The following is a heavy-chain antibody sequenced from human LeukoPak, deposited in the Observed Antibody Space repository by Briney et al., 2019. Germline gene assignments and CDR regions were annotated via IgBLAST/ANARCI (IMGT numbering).Heavy chain of an antibody. CDR1: GGSVTSGTYH. CDR3: ARGPCSSTSCYHDY. CDR2: VYFDGGT. J-gene: IGHJ4*02. D-gene: IGHD2-2*01. V-gene: IGHV4-39*07. Sequence: SETLSLTCSVSGGSVTSGTYHWGWIRQPPGKGLEWIGSVYFDGGTHYKPSLQSRVTISVDTSKNQFSLKLSSVTAADTAVYYCARGPCSSTSCYHDYWGQGTLVTVSS.